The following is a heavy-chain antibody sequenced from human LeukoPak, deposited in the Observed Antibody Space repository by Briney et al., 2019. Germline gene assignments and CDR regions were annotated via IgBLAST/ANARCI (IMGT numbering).Heavy chain of an antibody. J-gene: IGHJ3*02. CDR2: MNPISGNT. Sequence: ASVKVSCKASGYAFTSYDINWVRQATGQGLEWMGWMNPISGNTGYAQKFQGRVTMTRNTSISTAYMELSSLRSEDTAVYYCASTLGYCSSTSCYLSAFDIWGQGTMVTVSS. D-gene: IGHD2-2*01. CDR1: GYAFTSYD. CDR3: ASTLGYCSSTSCYLSAFDI. V-gene: IGHV1-8*01.